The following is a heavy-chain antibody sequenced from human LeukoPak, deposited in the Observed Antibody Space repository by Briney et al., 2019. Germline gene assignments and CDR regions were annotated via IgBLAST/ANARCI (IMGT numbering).Heavy chain of an antibody. CDR2: IYTSGST. CDR1: GGSISSGSYY. V-gene: IGHV4-61*02. D-gene: IGHD7-27*01. Sequence: SETLSLTCTVSGGSISSGSYYWSWIRQPAGKGLEWIGRIYTSGSTNYNPSLKSRVTISVDTSKNQFSLKLSSVTAADTAVYYCARFRLGSDYYHMDVWGKGTTVTVSS. J-gene: IGHJ6*03. CDR3: ARFRLGSDYYHMDV.